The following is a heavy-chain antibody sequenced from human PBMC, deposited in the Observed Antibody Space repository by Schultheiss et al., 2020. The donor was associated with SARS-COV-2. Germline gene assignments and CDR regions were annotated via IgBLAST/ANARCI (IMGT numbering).Heavy chain of an antibody. Sequence: SLKIFCAASGFTFDDYAMHWVRQAPGKGLEWVSGISWNSGSIGYADSVKGRFTISRDNSKNTLYLQMNSLRAEDTAVYYCARDTGATTALVFWGQGTLVTVSS. V-gene: IGHV3-9*01. CDR3: ARDTGATTALVF. J-gene: IGHJ4*02. CDR2: ISWNSGSI. CDR1: GFTFDDYA. D-gene: IGHD1-26*01.